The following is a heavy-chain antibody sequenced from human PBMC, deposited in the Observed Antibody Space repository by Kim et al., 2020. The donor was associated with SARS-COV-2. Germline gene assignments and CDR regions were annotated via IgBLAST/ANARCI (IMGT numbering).Heavy chain of an antibody. CDR3: ARDYYDSSGYSTVGMDV. CDR1: GFTFSSYA. Sequence: GGSLRLSCAASGFTFSSYAMHWVRQAPGKGLEWVAVISYDGSNKYYADSEKGRFTISRDNSKNTLYLQMTSLRAEDTAVYYCARDYYDSSGYSTVGMDV. J-gene: IGHJ6*01. CDR2: ISYDGSNK. V-gene: IGHV3-30*04. D-gene: IGHD3-22*01.